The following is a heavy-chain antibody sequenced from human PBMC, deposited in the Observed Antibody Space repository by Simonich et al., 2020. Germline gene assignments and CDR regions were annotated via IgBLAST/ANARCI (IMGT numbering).Heavy chain of an antibody. V-gene: IGHV1-69*09. CDR2: NNPILGIE. CDR1: GGTFSSYA. Sequence: QVQLVQSGAAVKKPGSSVKVSCKASGGTFSSYAIIWVRQATGQGLEWMGWNNPILGIENYAQKFQGRGTITADKSTSTAYMELSSLRSEDTAVYYCARTNTMRELDTMVRGVDYFDYWGQGTLVTVSS. J-gene: IGHJ4*02. CDR3: ARTNTMRELDTMVRGVDYFDY. D-gene: IGHD3-10*01.